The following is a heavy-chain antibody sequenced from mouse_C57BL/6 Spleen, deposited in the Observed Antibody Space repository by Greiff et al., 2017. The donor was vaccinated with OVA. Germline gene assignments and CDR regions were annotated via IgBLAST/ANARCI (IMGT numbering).Heavy chain of an antibody. D-gene: IGHD2-4*01. J-gene: IGHJ3*01. CDR2: ISSGSSTI. CDR3: ASRISGYDYDGFAY. CDR1: GFTFSDYG. V-gene: IGHV5-17*01. Sequence: EVKLVESGGGLVKPGGSLKLSCAASGFTFSDYGMHWVRQAPEKGLEWVAYISSGSSTIYYADTVKGRFTISRDNAKNTRFLQMTSLRSEDTAIYYVASRISGYDYDGFAYWGQGTLVTVSA.